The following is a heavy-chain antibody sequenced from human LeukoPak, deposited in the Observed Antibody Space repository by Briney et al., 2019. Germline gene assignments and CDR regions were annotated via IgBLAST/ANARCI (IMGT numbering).Heavy chain of an antibody. Sequence: SETLSLTCTVSGGSISSGGYYWSWIRQHPGKGLEWIGYIYYSGSTYYNASPKSRVTISVDTSMNQFSLKLSFVTTADTAVYYCARALGYCSGGSCTRGYNWFDPWGQGTLVTVPS. CDR2: IYYSGST. CDR1: GGSISSGGYY. CDR3: ARALGYCSGGSCTRGYNWFDP. V-gene: IGHV4-31*03. J-gene: IGHJ5*02. D-gene: IGHD2-15*01.